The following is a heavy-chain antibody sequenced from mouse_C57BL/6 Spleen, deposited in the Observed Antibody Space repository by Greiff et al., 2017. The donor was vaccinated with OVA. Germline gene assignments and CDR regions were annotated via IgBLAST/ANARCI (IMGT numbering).Heavy chain of an antibody. CDR3: ARGSRGYFEV. CDR1: GYTFTDYY. CDR2: INPNNGGT. J-gene: IGHJ1*03. V-gene: IGHV1-26*01. D-gene: IGHD1-1*01. Sequence: VQLQQSGPELVKPGASVKISCKASGYTFTDYYMNWVKQSPGKSLEWIGDINPNNGGTSYNQKFKGKATLTVDKSSSTAYMELRSLTSEDSAVYYCARGSRGYFEVGGTGTTVTVSS.